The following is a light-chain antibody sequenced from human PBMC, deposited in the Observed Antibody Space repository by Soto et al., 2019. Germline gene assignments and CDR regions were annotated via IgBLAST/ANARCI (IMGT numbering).Light chain of an antibody. Sequence: EIVLTQSPGTLSLSPGERATLSCRASQTVSSTYLAWYQQKPGQAPKLLIYSTSSRATGIPDRFSGSGSGTDFTLTISRLEPEDFAVYYCQQYDSSAMYTFGQGTKLEIK. J-gene: IGKJ2*01. V-gene: IGKV3-20*01. CDR2: STS. CDR1: QTVSSTY. CDR3: QQYDSSAMYT.